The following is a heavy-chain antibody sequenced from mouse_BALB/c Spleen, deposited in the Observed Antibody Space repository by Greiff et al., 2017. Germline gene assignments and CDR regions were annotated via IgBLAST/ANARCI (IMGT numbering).Heavy chain of an antibody. CDR2: ISSGGRYT. CDR3: ARQNGSMITRFAY. Sequence: DVMLVESGGDLVKPGGSLKLSCAASGFTFSSYGMSWVRQTPDKRLEWVATISSGGRYTYYPDSVKGRFTISRDNAKNTLYLQMSSLKSEDTAMYYCARQNGSMITRFAYWGQGTLVTVSA. CDR1: GFTFSSYG. V-gene: IGHV5-6*02. D-gene: IGHD2-4*01. J-gene: IGHJ3*01.